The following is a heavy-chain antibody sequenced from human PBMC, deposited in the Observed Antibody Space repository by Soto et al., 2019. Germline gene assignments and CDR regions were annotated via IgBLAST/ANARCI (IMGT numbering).Heavy chain of an antibody. V-gene: IGHV2-5*01. D-gene: IGHD6-25*01. CDR3: IYRRAAYDYHGLDV. J-gene: IGHJ6*02. CDR2: LYFNGDR. CDR1: GFSLSISGFG. Sequence: SGPTLVNPPQSLTLTGTFSGFSLSISGFGVGWIRQPPGKSLEWLAVLYFNGDRRRSPSLENRLTITKDTSKNQVILTMTNMDPVDTATYYCIYRRAAYDYHGLDVWGQGTTVTVSS.